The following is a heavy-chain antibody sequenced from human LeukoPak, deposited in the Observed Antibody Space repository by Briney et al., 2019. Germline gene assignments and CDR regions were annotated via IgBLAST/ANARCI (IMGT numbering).Heavy chain of an antibody. J-gene: IGHJ4*02. CDR3: ATGVEMATYYFDY. CDR2: IYYSGST. V-gene: IGHV4-59*01. Sequence: PSETLPLTCTVSGGSISSYYWSWIRQPPGKGLEWIGYIYYSGSTNYNPSLKSRVTISVDTSKNQFSLKLSSVTAADTAVYYCATGVEMATYYFDYWGQGTLVTVSS. CDR1: GGSISSYY. D-gene: IGHD5-24*01.